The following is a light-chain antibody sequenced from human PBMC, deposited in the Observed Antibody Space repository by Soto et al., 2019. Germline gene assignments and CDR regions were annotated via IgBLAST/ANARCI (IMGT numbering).Light chain of an antibody. V-gene: IGKV3D-15*01. CDR1: QTITT. CDR2: RVS. Sequence: EIVLTQSPGTLSLSPGERATLSCRASQTITTLAWYQRKPGQAPRLLIYRVSSRATGVPDRFSGAGSGTEFTLTISSLQSEDFAIYYCQHYNNWPLTFGGGTKVDIK. J-gene: IGKJ4*01. CDR3: QHYNNWPLT.